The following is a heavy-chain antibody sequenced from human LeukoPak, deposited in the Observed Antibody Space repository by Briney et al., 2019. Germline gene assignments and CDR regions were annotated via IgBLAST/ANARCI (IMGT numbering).Heavy chain of an antibody. V-gene: IGHV4-38-2*02. CDR3: ARGRSSGWYN. CDR2: IYHSGST. CDR1: GYSISSGYY. J-gene: IGHJ4*02. Sequence: PSETLSLTCTVSGYSISSGYYWGWIRQPPGKGLEWIGSIYHSGSTYYNPSLKSRVTISVDTSKNQFSLKLSSVTAADTAVYYCARGRSSGWYNWGQGTLVTVSS. D-gene: IGHD6-19*01.